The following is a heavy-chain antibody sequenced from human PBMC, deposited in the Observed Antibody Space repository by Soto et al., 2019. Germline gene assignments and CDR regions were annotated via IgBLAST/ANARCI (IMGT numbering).Heavy chain of an antibody. CDR2: INHSGST. V-gene: IGHV4-34*01. J-gene: IGHJ4*02. D-gene: IGHD3-22*01. Sequence: SETLSLTCAVYGGSFSGYYWSWIRQPPGKGLEWIGEINHSGSTNYNPSLKIRVTISVDTAKNQFSLKLSSVTAADTAVYYCARGPPTMIVVALDYWGQGTLVTVSS. CDR3: ARGPPTMIVVALDY. CDR1: GGSFSGYY.